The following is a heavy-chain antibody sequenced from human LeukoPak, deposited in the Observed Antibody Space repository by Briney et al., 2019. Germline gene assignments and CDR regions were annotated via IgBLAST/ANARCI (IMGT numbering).Heavy chain of an antibody. CDR3: ARDIKDYYDSSGSFDY. Sequence: GGSLRLSCAASGFAFSTYWMDWVRQAPGKGLEWVSSISSSSSYIYYADSVKGRFTISRDNAKNSLYLQMNSLRAEDTAVYYCARDIKDYYDSSGSFDYWGQGTLVTVSS. CDR1: GFAFSTYW. D-gene: IGHD3-22*01. V-gene: IGHV3-21*01. CDR2: ISSSSSYI. J-gene: IGHJ4*02.